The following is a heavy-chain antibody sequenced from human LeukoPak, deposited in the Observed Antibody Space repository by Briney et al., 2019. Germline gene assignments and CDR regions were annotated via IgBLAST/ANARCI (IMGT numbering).Heavy chain of an antibody. CDR3: ARAGQQLPEGSYYGMDV. CDR2: ISYDGSNK. CDR1: GFTFSSYG. D-gene: IGHD6-13*01. J-gene: IGHJ6*02. Sequence: PGGSLRLSCAASGFTFSSYGMHWVRQAPGKGLEWVAVISYDGSNKYYADSVKGRFTISRDNSKNTLYLQMNSLRAEDTAVYYCARAGQQLPEGSYYGMDVWGQGTTVTVSS. V-gene: IGHV3-30*03.